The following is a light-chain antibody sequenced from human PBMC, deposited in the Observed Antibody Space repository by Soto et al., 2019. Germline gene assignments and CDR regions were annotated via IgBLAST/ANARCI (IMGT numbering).Light chain of an antibody. Sequence: EIVLTQSPGTLSLSPGERATLSCRASQSVSSSYLAWYQQKPGQAPRLLIYGASSRATGIPDRFSGSGSGTDFTLAIRRLEPEDFAGYYCQQYGSSLFTFGPGTKVDIK. J-gene: IGKJ3*01. CDR1: QSVSSSY. V-gene: IGKV3-20*01. CDR3: QQYGSSLFT. CDR2: GAS.